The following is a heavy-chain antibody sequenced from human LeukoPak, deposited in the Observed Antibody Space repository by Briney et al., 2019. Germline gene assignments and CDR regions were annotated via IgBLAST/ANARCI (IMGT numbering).Heavy chain of an antibody. Sequence: GGSLRLSCAASGFTFSSYAMSWVRQAPGKGLEWVSDISGSGGSTYYADSVKGRFTISRDNSKNTLYLQMNSLRAEDTAVYYCSKGDSTTLLRPYYFDYWGQGTLVTVSS. V-gene: IGHV3-23*01. D-gene: IGHD3-10*01. CDR1: GFTFSSYA. J-gene: IGHJ4*02. CDR2: ISGSGGST. CDR3: SKGDSTTLLRPYYFDY.